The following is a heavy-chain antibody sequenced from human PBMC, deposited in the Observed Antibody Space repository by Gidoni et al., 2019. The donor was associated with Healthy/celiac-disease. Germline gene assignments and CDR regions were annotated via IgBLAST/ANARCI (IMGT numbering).Heavy chain of an antibody. CDR2: ISSSGSTI. CDR1: GFTFSRYD. Sequence: EVQLVESGGGLVQPGGSLRLSCAASGFTFSRYDMNWVRQAPGQGLGWVSYISSSGSTIYYADSVKGRFTISRDNAKNSLYLQMNSLRAEDTAVYYCASLPGIAAAGTIPSVDYWGQGTLVTVSS. CDR3: ASLPGIAAAGTIPSVDY. D-gene: IGHD6-13*01. V-gene: IGHV3-48*03. J-gene: IGHJ4*02.